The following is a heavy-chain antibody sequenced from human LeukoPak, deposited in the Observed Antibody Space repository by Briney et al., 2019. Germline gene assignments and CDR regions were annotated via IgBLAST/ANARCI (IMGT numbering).Heavy chain of an antibody. D-gene: IGHD3-22*01. J-gene: IGHJ4*02. CDR2: VSNSGGRT. V-gene: IGHV3-23*01. Sequence: GGSLRLSCAASGFTFSSYAMSWDRQAPGKGLEWVSSVSNSGGRTFYTDSVKGRFTISRDNSKITLYLQMNSLRAEDTAMYYCARGDDSGYYDYFDYWGQGALVTVSS. CDR1: GFTFSSYA. CDR3: ARGDDSGYYDYFDY.